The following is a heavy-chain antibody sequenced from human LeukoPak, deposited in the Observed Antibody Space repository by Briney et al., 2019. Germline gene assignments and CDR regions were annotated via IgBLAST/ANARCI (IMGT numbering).Heavy chain of an antibody. CDR3: AKLGYDFWTYFDS. V-gene: IGHV3-23*01. J-gene: IGHJ4*02. D-gene: IGHD3-3*01. CDR2: IGTTRDSS. Sequence: GGSLRLSCAASGFTFTSYAMNWVRQAPGKGLEWVSGIGTTRDSSYYADSVKGRFTISRDNSKNTLYLQMNSLRAEDTAVYYCAKLGYDFWTYFDSWGQGTLVTVSS. CDR1: GFTFTSYA.